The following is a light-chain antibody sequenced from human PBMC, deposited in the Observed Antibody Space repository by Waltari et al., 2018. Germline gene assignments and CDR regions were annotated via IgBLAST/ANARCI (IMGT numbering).Light chain of an antibody. J-gene: IGKJ2*01. CDR1: QSISNF. Sequence: EIVLTQSPATLSLSPGERVTLSCRASQSISNFLAWYQQRPGQAPRLLMYDASKRDIGIPARFSGSGSGTDFTLTISSLEPEDSGIYYCQQRNGWPPMYTFGQGTKLEIK. V-gene: IGKV3-11*01. CDR2: DAS. CDR3: QQRNGWPPMYT.